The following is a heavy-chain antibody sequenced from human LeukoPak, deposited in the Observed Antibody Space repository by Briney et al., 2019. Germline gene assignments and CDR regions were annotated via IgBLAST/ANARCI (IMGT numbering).Heavy chain of an antibody. CDR3: TRGYSTRHFPFDS. D-gene: IGHD2-2*01. V-gene: IGHV3-20*04. CDR2: VNSNGRSA. CDR1: GFNFDDYS. J-gene: IGHJ4*02. Sequence: GGSLRLSCAASGFNFDDYSMTWVRQIPGKGLEWVAGVNSNGRSAGYAAAVRGRFTISRDNYKNSLYLDMGSLRLEDTAFYYCTRGYSTRHFPFDSWGQGTLVTVSS.